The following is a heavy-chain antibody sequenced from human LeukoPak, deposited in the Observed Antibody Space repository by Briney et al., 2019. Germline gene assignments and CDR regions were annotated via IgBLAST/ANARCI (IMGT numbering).Heavy chain of an antibody. Sequence: ASVEVSCKASGYTFTSYYMHWVRQAPGQGLEWMGIINPSGGSTSYAQKFQGRVTMTRDTSTSTVYMELSSLRSEDTAVYYCARGAQPGYYYDSSGYSDAFDIWGQGTMVTVSS. CDR3: ARGAQPGYYYDSSGYSDAFDI. CDR1: GYTFTSYY. V-gene: IGHV1-46*01. D-gene: IGHD3-22*01. J-gene: IGHJ3*02. CDR2: INPSGGST.